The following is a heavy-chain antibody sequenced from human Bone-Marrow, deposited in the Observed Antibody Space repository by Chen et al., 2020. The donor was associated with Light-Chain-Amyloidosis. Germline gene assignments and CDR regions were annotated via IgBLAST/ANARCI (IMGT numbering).Heavy chain of an antibody. CDR3: ARVPRVLAAHALDI. Sequence: QVQLVQSGAEVKKHGSSVKVSCRTSGGTFSSFPIIWVRQAPGQGLEWVGGVIPILDTPTYAQKFQGRVTITADDSTSTAYMELRSLTSEDTAVYFCARVPRVLAAHALDIWGQGTIVSVSS. CDR2: VIPILDTP. CDR1: GGTFSSFP. J-gene: IGHJ3*02. V-gene: IGHV1-69*01. D-gene: IGHD2-15*01.